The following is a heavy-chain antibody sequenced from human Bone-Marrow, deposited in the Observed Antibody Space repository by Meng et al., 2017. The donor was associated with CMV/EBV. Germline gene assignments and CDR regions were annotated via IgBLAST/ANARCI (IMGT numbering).Heavy chain of an antibody. Sequence: GESLKISCAASGFTFSSYSMNWVRQAPGKGLEWVSSISSSSSYIYYADSVKGRFTIPRDNAKNSLYLQMNSLRAEDTAVYYCARSLEELLRADYWGQGTLVTVSS. D-gene: IGHD1-26*01. V-gene: IGHV3-21*04. CDR2: ISSSSSYI. CDR1: GFTFSSYS. J-gene: IGHJ4*02. CDR3: ARSLEELLRADY.